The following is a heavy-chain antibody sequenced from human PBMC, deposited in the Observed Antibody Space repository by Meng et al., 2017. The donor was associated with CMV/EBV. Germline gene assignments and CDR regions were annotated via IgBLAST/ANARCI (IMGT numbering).Heavy chain of an antibody. D-gene: IGHD4-17*01. CDR1: GFTFSSYS. V-gene: IGHV3-21*04. CDR2: ISSSSSYI. CDR3: ARAPYGDYGLDY. J-gene: IGHJ4*02. Sequence: GESLKISCAASGFTFSSYSMNWVRQAPGKGLEWVSSISSSSSYIYYADSVKGRFTISRDNSKNTLYLQMNSLRAEDTAVYYCARAPYGDYGLDYWGQGTLVTVSS.